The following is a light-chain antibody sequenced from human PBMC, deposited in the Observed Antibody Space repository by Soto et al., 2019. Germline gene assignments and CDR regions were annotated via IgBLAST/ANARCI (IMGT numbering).Light chain of an antibody. CDR2: AAS. CDR1: QTISSSY. CDR3: QQYGTSPQT. J-gene: IGKJ1*01. Sequence: ETGLTQSPGTLSLSPGERATLSCRASQTISSSYLAWYQQKPGQAPRLLIYAASSRAIGIPDRFSGSGSGTDFTLIISRLEPEDFAVYYCQQYGTSPQTFGQGTKVDIK. V-gene: IGKV3-20*01.